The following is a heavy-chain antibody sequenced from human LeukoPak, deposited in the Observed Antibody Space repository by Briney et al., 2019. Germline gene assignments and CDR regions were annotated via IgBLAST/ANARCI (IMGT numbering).Heavy chain of an antibody. D-gene: IGHD6-13*01. CDR2: ISAHNGDT. V-gene: IGHV1-18*01. CDR3: ARLTGDNNNWYGY. CDR1: GYTFTAYD. Sequence: ASVKVSCKASGYTFTAYDISWVRQAPGQGLEWMGWISAHNGDTNYGQKFQGRVTMTTDTSTRTAYMELRSLRSDDTAVYYCARLTGDNNNWYGYWGRGTLVTVSS. J-gene: IGHJ4*02.